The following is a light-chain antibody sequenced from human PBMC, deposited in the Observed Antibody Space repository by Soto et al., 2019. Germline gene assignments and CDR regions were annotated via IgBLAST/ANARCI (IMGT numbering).Light chain of an antibody. J-gene: IGKJ1*01. CDR2: CAS. CDR3: QQYGSSVTWT. V-gene: IGKV3-20*01. CDR1: QSVSSNY. Sequence: LTQSPGTLSLSPGESATLSCRTSQSVSSNYLAWYQQKLDQAPRLLIYCASIRATGIPDRFSGSGSGTDFTLTISRLEPEDFAVYYCQQYGSSVTWTFGQGTKVEIK.